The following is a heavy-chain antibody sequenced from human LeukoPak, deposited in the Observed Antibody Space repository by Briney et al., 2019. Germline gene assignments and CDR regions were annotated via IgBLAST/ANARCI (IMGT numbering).Heavy chain of an antibody. J-gene: IGHJ4*02. CDR2: ISASGVTT. D-gene: IGHD6-13*01. CDR3: VKGPAAMSN. V-gene: IGHV3-23*01. Sequence: GGSLRNSCAASGFTSSTYAMSWVRQAPGKGLEWVSDISASGVTTSYAEYAKGRFIISRDNSKDTLYLQMNSLRAEDTAIYYCVKGPAAMSNWGQGTLVTVSS. CDR1: GFTSSTYA.